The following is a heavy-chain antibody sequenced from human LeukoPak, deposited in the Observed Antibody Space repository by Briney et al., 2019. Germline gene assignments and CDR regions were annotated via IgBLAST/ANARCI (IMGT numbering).Heavy chain of an antibody. V-gene: IGHV1-18*01. CDR2: ISAYNGNT. D-gene: IGHD5-12*01. CDR1: GYTFTSYG. CDR3: ARDDSGYDWGYYFDY. Sequence: GASVKVSCKASGYTFTSYGISWVRQAPGQGLEWMGWISAYNGNTNYAQKLQGRVTMTTDTSTSTAYMELRSLRSDDTAVYYCARDDSGYDWGYYFDYWGQGTLVTVSS. J-gene: IGHJ4*02.